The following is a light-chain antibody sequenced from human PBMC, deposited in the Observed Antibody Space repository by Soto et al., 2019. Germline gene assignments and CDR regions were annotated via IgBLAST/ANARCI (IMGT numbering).Light chain of an antibody. CDR3: SSYTSSTTVV. Sequence: QSALTQPASVSGSPGQSITISCAGSNSDVGTYDYVSWYQQHPGKAPKLIIYDISNRPSGVSNRFSGSKSGNTASLTISGLQAEDEADYYCSSYTSSTTVVFGGGTKLTVL. CDR2: DIS. J-gene: IGLJ2*01. CDR1: NSDVGTYDY. V-gene: IGLV2-14*01.